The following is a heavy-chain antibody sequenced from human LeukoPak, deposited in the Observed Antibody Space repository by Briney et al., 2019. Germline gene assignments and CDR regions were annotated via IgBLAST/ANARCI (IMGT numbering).Heavy chain of an antibody. CDR3: ARDRKGAYYYGSGLDAFDI. CDR2: ISGNGGTT. J-gene: IGHJ3*02. CDR1: GFSFGSYG. D-gene: IGHD3-10*01. Sequence: GGSLRLSCAASGFSFGSYGLSWVRQAPGKGLQWVSYISGNGGTTYYADSVEGRFTISRDNAKNSLYLQMNSLRAEDTAVYYCARDRKGAYYYGSGLDAFDIWGQGTMVTVSS. V-gene: IGHV3-48*04.